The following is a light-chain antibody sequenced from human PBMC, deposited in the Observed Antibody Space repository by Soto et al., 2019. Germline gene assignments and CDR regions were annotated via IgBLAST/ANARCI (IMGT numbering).Light chain of an antibody. CDR3: QQYGSAPVT. CDR2: AAS. V-gene: IGKV3-20*01. CDR1: ESVCSNY. Sequence: EIVLTQSPGTLSSSPGERATLSCRASESVCSNYLAWYQQRPGQAPRLLIYAASNRARGIPDRFGGSGSGTDFTLTVSRLEPEDFAVYYCQQYGSAPVTFGQGTRV. J-gene: IGKJ1*01.